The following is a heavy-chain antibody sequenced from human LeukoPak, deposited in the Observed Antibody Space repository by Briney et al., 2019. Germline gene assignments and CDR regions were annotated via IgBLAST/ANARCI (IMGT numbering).Heavy chain of an antibody. Sequence: PSETLSLTCTVSGGSISSSSYYWGWIRQPPGQGLEWIGSIYYSGSTYYNPSLKRRVTISVDTPKNQFSLKLSSVTAADTAVYYCASSSSIAAAGARDYWGQGTLVTVSS. D-gene: IGHD6-13*01. CDR1: GGSISSSSYY. CDR3: ASSSSIAAAGARDY. V-gene: IGHV4-39*07. CDR2: IYYSGST. J-gene: IGHJ4*02.